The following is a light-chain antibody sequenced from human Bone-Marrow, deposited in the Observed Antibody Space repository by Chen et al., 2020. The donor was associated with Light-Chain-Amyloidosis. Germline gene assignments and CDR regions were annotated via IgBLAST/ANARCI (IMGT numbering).Light chain of an antibody. CDR2: DTS. V-gene: IGKV3-11*01. J-gene: IGKJ4*01. CDR3: QQRSSWWLT. CDR1: QSVSNF. Sequence: EIVLTQSPATLSLSPGGRATLSCRARQSVSNFLAWYQQKPGQAPRLLIYDTSKRAPGIPARFSGRGSATDFTLTSSGLEPDDVAVYYCQQRSSWWLTFGGGTRVEIK.